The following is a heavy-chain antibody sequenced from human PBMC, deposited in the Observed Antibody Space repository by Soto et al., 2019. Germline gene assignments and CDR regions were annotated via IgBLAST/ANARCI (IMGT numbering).Heavy chain of an antibody. Sequence: QLEESGGGLVQPGGSLRLSCVASGFTFSDYRMSWVRQAPGKGPEWVANIKQDGSEENYKDSVKGRFSISRDNTKNSLFLQMNSLRADDTAVYHCARAGGYDYWSLFDPWGQGTLVTVSS. CDR1: GFTFSDYR. CDR3: ARAGGYDYWSLFDP. J-gene: IGHJ5*02. CDR2: IKQDGSEE. D-gene: IGHD3-3*01. V-gene: IGHV3-7*01.